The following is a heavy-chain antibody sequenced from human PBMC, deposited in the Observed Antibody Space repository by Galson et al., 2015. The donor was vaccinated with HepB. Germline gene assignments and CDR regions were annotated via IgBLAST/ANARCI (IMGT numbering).Heavy chain of an antibody. CDR2: INSDGSST. V-gene: IGHV3-74*01. Sequence: SLRLSCAASGFTFNTYWMHWVRQVSGKGLVWVSRINSDGSSTSYADSVKGRFTISRDNAKNTLYLQMNSLRAEDTGLYHCARGYYYESSGYFYYYGMDVRGQGTTVTVSS. CDR3: ARGYYYESSGYFYYYGMDV. D-gene: IGHD3-22*01. CDR1: GFTFNTYW. J-gene: IGHJ6*02.